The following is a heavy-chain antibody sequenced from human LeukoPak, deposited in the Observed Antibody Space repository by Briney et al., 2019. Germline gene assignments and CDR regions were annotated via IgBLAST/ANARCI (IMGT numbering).Heavy chain of an antibody. Sequence: SQTLSLTCAFSGDSGSSNSAAWNWIRQSPSRGLEWLGRTYYRSKWYNDYAVSVKSRITINPDTSKNQFSLQLNSVTPEDTAVYYCARDRGDSSSWYAPVGAFDIWGQGTMVTVSS. CDR1: GDSGSSNSAA. J-gene: IGHJ3*02. D-gene: IGHD6-13*01. CDR3: ARDRGDSSSWYAPVGAFDI. V-gene: IGHV6-1*01. CDR2: TYYRSKWYN.